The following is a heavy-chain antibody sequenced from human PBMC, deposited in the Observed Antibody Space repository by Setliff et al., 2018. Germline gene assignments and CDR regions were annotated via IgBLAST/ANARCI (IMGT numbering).Heavy chain of an antibody. CDR1: GESIRSNNW. D-gene: IGHD1-1*01. J-gene: IGHJ4*02. Sequence: KPSETLSLTCTVSGESIRSNNWWNWVRQPPGKGLEWIGDIYQSGTTNYSPSPKSRVTISIDKSNNQFSLKLTSMTAADTAVYYCAKGGGRYHSDSWGQGILVTVSS. CDR3: AKGGGRYHSDS. CDR2: IYQSGTT. V-gene: IGHV4-4*02.